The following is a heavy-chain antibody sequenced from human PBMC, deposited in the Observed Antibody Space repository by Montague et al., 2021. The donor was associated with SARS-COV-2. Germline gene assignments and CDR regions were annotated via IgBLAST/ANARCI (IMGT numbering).Heavy chain of an antibody. CDR1: GASISTSDW. V-gene: IGHV4-4*02. Sequence: SETLSLTCTVSGASISTSDWWSWWRQPPRKGLQWIGEIFDSRSTNYNTXXKSRVTISSDKSKNHFSLKLTSVTVADTALYYCVRHMRRNDRAEWFPYYYKGMDVWGQGTTVTVS. CDR2: IFDSRST. CDR3: VRHMRRNDRAEWFPYYYKGMDV. D-gene: IGHD3-3*01. J-gene: IGHJ6*02.